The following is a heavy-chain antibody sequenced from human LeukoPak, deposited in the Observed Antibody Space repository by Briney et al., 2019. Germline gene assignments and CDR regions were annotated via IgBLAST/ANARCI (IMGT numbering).Heavy chain of an antibody. CDR3: ARDLESSGYYTGYFQH. V-gene: IGHV3-7*01. CDR2: INQDGTEQ. Sequence: PGGSLRLSCAASGFTFSSHWMSWVRQAPGKGLEWVANINQDGTEQYYVDSVKGRFTISRDNSKNTLYLQMNSLRAEDTAVYYCARDLESSGYYTGYFQHWGQGTLVTVSS. D-gene: IGHD3-22*01. J-gene: IGHJ1*01. CDR1: GFTFSSHW.